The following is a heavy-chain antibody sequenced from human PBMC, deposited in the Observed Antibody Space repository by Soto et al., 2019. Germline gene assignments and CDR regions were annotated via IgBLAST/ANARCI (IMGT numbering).Heavy chain of an antibody. J-gene: IGHJ4*02. V-gene: IGHV4-31*02. D-gene: IGHD1-26*01. CDR1: GASTVSHYH. Sequence: QVQLQESGPGLVKPSQTLSLTCSVSGASTVSHYHWTWIRQHPGKGLEWMGYIFNSGTTFYNPSLTSRLSISMATSGKHFSQELRSVTAADTAVYYCALALGPTTGLEYWGQGTLVTVSS. CDR3: ALALGPTTGLEY. CDR2: IFNSGTT.